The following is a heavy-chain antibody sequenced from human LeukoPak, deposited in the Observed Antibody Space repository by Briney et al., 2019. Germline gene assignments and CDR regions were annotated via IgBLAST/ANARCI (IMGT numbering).Heavy chain of an antibody. J-gene: IGHJ4*02. CDR3: AKDRGIGSSQPFDY. V-gene: IGHV3-74*01. CDR1: GFTFSSYW. D-gene: IGHD1-26*01. Sequence: GSLRLSCVDSGFTFSSYWMHCVRQAPGKGLVWVSRINSDGSTTTYADSVKGRFTISRDNAKNTLYLQMNSLRAEDTAVYYCAKDRGIGSSQPFDYWGQGTLVTVSS. CDR2: INSDGSTT.